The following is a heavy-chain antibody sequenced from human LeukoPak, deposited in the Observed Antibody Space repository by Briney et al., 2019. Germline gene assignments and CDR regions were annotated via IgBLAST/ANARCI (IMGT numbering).Heavy chain of an antibody. CDR3: VRSLAVDGTRAY. CDR1: GYSFVTSD. J-gene: IGHJ4*02. D-gene: IGHD6-19*01. V-gene: IGHV1-8*01. Sequence: ASVKVSCKASGYSFVTSDINWVRQAAGQGLEWMGWMNPLSGNTGYAQKFQGRVTMTRNTSTGTAYLELSSLRSEDTAVYYCVRSLAVDGTRAYWGQGTPVIVSS. CDR2: MNPLSGNT.